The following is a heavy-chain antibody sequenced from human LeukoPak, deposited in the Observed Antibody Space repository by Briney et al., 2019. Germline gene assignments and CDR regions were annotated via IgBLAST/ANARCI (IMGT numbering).Heavy chain of an antibody. CDR2: INHSGST. CDR3: ASRNSERGSFDI. J-gene: IGHJ3*02. Sequence: PSETLSLTCGVYSGSFSGYYWSWIRQPPGKGLEWIGEINHSGSTNYNPSLRSRVTISVDTSKNQFSLKLSSVTAADAAVYYCASRNSERGSFDIRGQGTLVTVSS. V-gene: IGHV4-34*01. CDR1: SGSFSGYY. D-gene: IGHD1-14*01.